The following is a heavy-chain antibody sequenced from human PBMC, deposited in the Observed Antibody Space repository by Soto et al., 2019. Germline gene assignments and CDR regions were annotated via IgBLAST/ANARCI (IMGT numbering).Heavy chain of an antibody. J-gene: IGHJ4*02. V-gene: IGHV1-2*02. Sequence: ASVKVSCKASGYTFTGYYMHWVRQAPGQGLEWMGWINPNSGGTNYAQKFQGRVTMTRDTSISTAYMELSRLRSDDTAVYYCARARIVGATSIHGYWGQGTLVTVSS. D-gene: IGHD1-26*01. CDR1: GYTFTGYY. CDR2: INPNSGGT. CDR3: ARARIVGATSIHGY.